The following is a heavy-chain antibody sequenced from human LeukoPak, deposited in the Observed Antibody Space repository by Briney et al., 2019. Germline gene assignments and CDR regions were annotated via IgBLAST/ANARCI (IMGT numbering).Heavy chain of an antibody. V-gene: IGHV4-59*01. CDR2: IYYSGST. D-gene: IGHD1-26*01. CDR1: GGSISSFY. CDR3: ARGVGEVGATAFDY. Sequence: PSETLSLTCTVSGGSISSFYWSWIRQPPGKGLEWIGYIYYSGSTNYNPSLKSRVTISVDTSKNQFSLKLSSVTAADTAVYYCARGVGEVGATAFDYWGQGTLVTVSS. J-gene: IGHJ4*02.